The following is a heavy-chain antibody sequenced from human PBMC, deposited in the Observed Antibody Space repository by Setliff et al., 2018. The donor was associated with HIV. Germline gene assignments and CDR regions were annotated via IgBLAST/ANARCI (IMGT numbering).Heavy chain of an antibody. Sequence: PGESLKISCKGSGTSFTNYWIGWVRQLPGKGLEWMGIIYPGDSETRYSPSFQGQVTFSADKTVSTAYLQWSSLKPSDTAMYYCAREIRTIEGGALDIWGQGTLVTVSS. CDR2: IYPGDSET. V-gene: IGHV5-51*01. D-gene: IGHD1-1*01. J-gene: IGHJ3*02. CDR1: GTSFTNYW. CDR3: AREIRTIEGGALDI.